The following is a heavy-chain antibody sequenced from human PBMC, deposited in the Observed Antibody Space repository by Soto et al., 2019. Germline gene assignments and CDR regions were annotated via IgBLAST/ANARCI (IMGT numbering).Heavy chain of an antibody. CDR1: GGSFSGYF. CDR2: INHSGIT. J-gene: IGHJ4*02. CDR3: VRGPYNYNSRYFDY. V-gene: IGHV4-34*01. D-gene: IGHD1-1*01. Sequence: PSETLSLTCTVSGGSFSGYFWTWIRQPQGQGLEWLAEINHSGITNYNPTVESRVSMSVDTSKNQFSLRLYSVTAADTAVYYCVRGPYNYNSRYFDYWGQGTLVTVSS.